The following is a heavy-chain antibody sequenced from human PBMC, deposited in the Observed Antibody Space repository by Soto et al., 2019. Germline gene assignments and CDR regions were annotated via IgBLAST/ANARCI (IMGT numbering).Heavy chain of an antibody. J-gene: IGHJ6*02. V-gene: IGHV1-69*13. CDR3: ARDLNVDTAMVRSHGMDV. Sequence: SVKVSCKASGGTFSSYAISWVRQAPGQGLEWLGGIIPIFGTANYAQKFQGRVTITADESTSTAYMELSSLISEDTAVYYCARDLNVDTAMVRSHGMDVWGQGTTVTVSS. D-gene: IGHD5-18*01. CDR1: GGTFSSYA. CDR2: IIPIFGTA.